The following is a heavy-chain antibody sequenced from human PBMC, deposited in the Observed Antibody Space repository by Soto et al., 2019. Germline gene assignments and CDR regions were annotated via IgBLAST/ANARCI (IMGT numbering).Heavy chain of an antibody. J-gene: IGHJ4*02. D-gene: IGHD2-2*01. V-gene: IGHV3-74*01. Sequence: PGGPLRLSCAASGFPFSRSFMHWFRQAPGKGLVWVARVNTDGSATDYAGSVKGRFTISSDNVRNPVSLVMNGLGAEDTAVYFCVRVPGAFISTCSFRFDSWGQGTLVTVSS. CDR3: VRVPGAFISTCSFRFDS. CDR2: VNTDGSAT. CDR1: GFPFSRSF.